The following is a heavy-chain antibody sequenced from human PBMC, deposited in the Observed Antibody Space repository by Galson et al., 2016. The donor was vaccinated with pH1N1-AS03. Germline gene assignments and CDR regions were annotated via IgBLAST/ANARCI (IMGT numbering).Heavy chain of an antibody. Sequence: LSLTCAVSGDSISTSNWWSWVRQPPGKGLEWIGEVSHAGRTNYSPSLKSRVTISLDKSENQFSLQLTSVTAADTAVYYCARDVLPYSLGLDVWGQGTTVTVSS. J-gene: IGHJ6*02. CDR1: GDSISTSNW. D-gene: IGHD5-18*01. CDR3: ARDVLPYSLGLDV. CDR2: VSHAGRT. V-gene: IGHV4-4*02.